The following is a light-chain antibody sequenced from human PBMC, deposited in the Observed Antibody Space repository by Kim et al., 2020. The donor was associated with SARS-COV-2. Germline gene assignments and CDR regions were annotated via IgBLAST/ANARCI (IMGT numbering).Light chain of an antibody. J-gene: IGKJ2*03. CDR3: QQFYSSPFS. CDR1: QGVFHWSNDKSL. CDR2: WAS. V-gene: IGKV4-1*01. Sequence: RATFHCKSSQGVFHWSNDKSLLTWYRQKPGQPPELLIYWASTRESGVPDRFSGSGSGTDFTLTISSLRAEDVAVYFCQQFYSSPFSFGQGTKLEI.